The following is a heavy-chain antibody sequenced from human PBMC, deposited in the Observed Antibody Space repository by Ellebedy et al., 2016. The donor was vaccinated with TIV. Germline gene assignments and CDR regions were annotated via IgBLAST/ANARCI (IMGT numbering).Heavy chain of an antibody. CDR1: GGSISSSSYY. V-gene: IGHV4-39*07. CDR3: AREGDYYDSSGYYYYFDY. Sequence: MPSETLSLTCTVSGGSISSSSYYWGWIRQPPGKGLEWIGSIYYSGSTYYNPSLKSRVTISVDTSKNQFSLKLSSVTAADTAVYYCAREGDYYDSSGYYYYFDYWGQGTLVTVSS. J-gene: IGHJ4*02. CDR2: IYYSGST. D-gene: IGHD3-22*01.